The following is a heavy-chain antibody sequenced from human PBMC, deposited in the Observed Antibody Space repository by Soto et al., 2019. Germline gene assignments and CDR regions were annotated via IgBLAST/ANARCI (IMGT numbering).Heavy chain of an antibody. J-gene: IGHJ5*02. CDR2: LNPNSGGT. CDR1: GCTFTGYY. V-gene: IGHV1-2*02. Sequence: ASVKVSCKASGCTFTGYYMHSVRQAPGQGLEWMGWLNPNSGGTNYAQKLHGRVTMTRDTSISTAYMELSRLRADDTAVYYYARGVGIEVAGTTRHWFDPWGQRTLVTVSS. CDR3: ARGVGIEVAGTTRHWFDP. D-gene: IGHD6-19*01.